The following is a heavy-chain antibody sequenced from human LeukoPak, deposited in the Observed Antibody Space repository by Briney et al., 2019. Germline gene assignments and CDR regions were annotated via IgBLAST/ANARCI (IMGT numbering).Heavy chain of an antibody. V-gene: IGHV3-23*01. J-gene: IGHJ4*02. D-gene: IGHD1-26*01. CDR1: GFTFSSYA. CDR2: LSGSGGAT. Sequence: GGSLRLSCAASGFTFSSYAMNWVRQAPGKGLEWVSSLSGSGGATYYADSVKGRFSISRDNSKNTLYLQMNSLRVDDTAVYYCAKDLLPVGASNYYFDYWGQGTLVTVSP. CDR3: AKDLLPVGASNYYFDY.